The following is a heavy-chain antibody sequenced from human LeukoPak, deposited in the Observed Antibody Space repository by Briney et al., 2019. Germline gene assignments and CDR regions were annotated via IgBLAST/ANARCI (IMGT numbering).Heavy chain of an antibody. J-gene: IGHJ4*02. D-gene: IGHD6-19*01. CDR2: IYSSGST. CDR1: GGSISSSSYC. Sequence: PSETLSLTCTVSGGSISSSSYCWGWIRQPPGKGLEWIGSIYSSGSTYYNPSLKSRVTISVDTSKNQFSLKLTSVTAADTAVYYCARDRWSSGWYPDYWGQGTLVTVSS. CDR3: ARDRWSSGWYPDY. V-gene: IGHV4-39*07.